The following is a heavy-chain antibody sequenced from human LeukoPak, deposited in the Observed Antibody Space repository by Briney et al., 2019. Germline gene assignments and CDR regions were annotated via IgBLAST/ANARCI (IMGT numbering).Heavy chain of an antibody. D-gene: IGHD2-15*01. J-gene: IGHJ4*02. Sequence: SETLSLTCTVSGGSISSYYWSWIRQPPGKGLEWIGYIYYSGSTNYNPSLKSRVTISVDTSKNQFSLKLSSVTAADTAVYYCARKPGLLTPFDYWGQGTLVTVSS. CDR2: IYYSGST. CDR1: GGSISSYY. V-gene: IGHV4-59*08. CDR3: ARKPGLLTPFDY.